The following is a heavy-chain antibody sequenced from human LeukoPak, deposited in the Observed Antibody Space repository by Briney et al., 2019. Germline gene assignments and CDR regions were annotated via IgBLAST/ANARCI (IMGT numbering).Heavy chain of an antibody. Sequence: PGGSLRLSCAASGFTFSSYGMRWVRQAPGKGLEWVAVISYDGSNKYYADSVKGRFTISRDNSKNTLYLQMNSLRAEGTAVYYCAGGSGWISDCWGQGTLVIVSS. CDR2: ISYDGSNK. J-gene: IGHJ4*02. CDR3: AGGSGWISDC. CDR1: GFTFSSYG. D-gene: IGHD6-19*01. V-gene: IGHV3-30*03.